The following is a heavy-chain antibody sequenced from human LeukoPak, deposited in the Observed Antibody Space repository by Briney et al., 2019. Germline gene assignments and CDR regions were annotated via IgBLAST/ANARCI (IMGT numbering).Heavy chain of an antibody. CDR3: ASLYSSSSYYYGMDV. V-gene: IGHV1-18*01. Sequence: ASVKVSCKASGYTFTSYGISWVRQAPGQGLEWMGWISAYNGNTNYAQKLQGRVTMTTDTSTSTAYMELRSLRSDDTAVYYCASLYSSSSYYYGMDVWGQGTTVTVSS. CDR1: GYTFTSYG. D-gene: IGHD6-6*01. J-gene: IGHJ6*02. CDR2: ISAYNGNT.